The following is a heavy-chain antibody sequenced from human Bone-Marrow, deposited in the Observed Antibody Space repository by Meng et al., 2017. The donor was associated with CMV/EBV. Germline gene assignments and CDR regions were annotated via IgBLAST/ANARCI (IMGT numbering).Heavy chain of an antibody. Sequence: SCKASGYTFTGYYMHWVRQAPGQGLEWMAVISYDGSNKYYADSVKGRFTISRDNSKNTLYLQMNSLRAEDTAVYYCARDLYGDYGGAVYWGQGTLVTVSS. CDR1: GYTFTGYY. V-gene: IGHV3-30*16. D-gene: IGHD4-17*01. J-gene: IGHJ4*02. CDR2: ISYDGSNK. CDR3: ARDLYGDYGGAVY.